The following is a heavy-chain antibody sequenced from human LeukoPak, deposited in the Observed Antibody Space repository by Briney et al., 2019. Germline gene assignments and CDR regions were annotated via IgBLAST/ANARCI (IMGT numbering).Heavy chain of an antibody. V-gene: IGHV4-39*01. Sequence: PSETLSLTCTVSGGSISSCSYYWGWIRQPPGKGLEWIGSIYYSGSTYYNPSLKSRVTISVDTSKNHFSLKLSSVTAADTAVYYCARSTYGREEPDYWGQGTLVTVSS. CDR1: GGSISSCSYY. CDR3: ARSTYGREEPDY. D-gene: IGHD4-11*01. J-gene: IGHJ4*02. CDR2: IYYSGST.